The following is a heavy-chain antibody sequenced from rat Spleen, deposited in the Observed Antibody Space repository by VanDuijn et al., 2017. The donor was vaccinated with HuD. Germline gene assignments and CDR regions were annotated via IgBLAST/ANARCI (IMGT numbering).Heavy chain of an antibody. V-gene: IGHV5-25*01. D-gene: IGHD4-3*01. CDR3: ARHEGNSGYYFDY. CDR1: GFIFSNYY. CDR2: ISTGGGIT. J-gene: IGHJ2*01. Sequence: EVQLVGSGGGSVQPGRSMKLSCAASGFIFSNYYMAWVRQAPTKGLEWVAYISTGGGITYYRDSVKGRFTISRDNAKSTLYLQMDSLRSEDTATYYCARHEGNSGYYFDYWGQGVMVTVSS.